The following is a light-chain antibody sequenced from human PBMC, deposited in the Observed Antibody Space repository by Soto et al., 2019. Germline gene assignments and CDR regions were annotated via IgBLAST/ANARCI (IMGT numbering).Light chain of an antibody. CDR3: QQNGRYPRFT. CDR1: QSISSNS. V-gene: IGKV3-20*01. J-gene: IGKJ5*01. Sequence: EMVLTQSPGTLSLSPGERATLSCRASQSISSNSLAWYQQKPGQAPRLFIYGASSRATGIPDRFSGSGPGTLSPPTISSLEPEDFKLYYCQQNGRYPRFTSGQGTLLEI. CDR2: GAS.